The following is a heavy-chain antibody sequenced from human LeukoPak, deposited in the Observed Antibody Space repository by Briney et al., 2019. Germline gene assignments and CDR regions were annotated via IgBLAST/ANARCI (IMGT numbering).Heavy chain of an antibody. CDR1: GGSISSGGYS. CDR2: IYHSGST. J-gene: IGHJ4*02. Sequence: SETLSLTCAVSGGSISSGGYSWSWIRQPPGKGLEWIGYIYHSGSTYYNTSLKSRVTISVDRSKNQFSLKLSSVTAADTAVEYCATYSSGWAFDYWGQGTLVTVSS. CDR3: ATYSSGWAFDY. D-gene: IGHD6-19*01. V-gene: IGHV4-30-2*01.